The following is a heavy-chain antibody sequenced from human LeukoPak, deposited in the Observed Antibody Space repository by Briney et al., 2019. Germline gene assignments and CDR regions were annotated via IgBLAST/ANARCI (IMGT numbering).Heavy chain of an antibody. CDR2: INAGNGNT. Sequence: ASVKVSCKASGYTFTSYAMHWGRQAPGQRLEWMGWINAGNGNTKYSQKFQGRVTITRDTSASTAYMELSSLRSEDTAVYYCARGGSYRWFDYWGQGTLVTVSS. CDR3: ARGGSYRWFDY. J-gene: IGHJ4*02. V-gene: IGHV1-3*01. CDR1: GYTFTSYA. D-gene: IGHD1-26*01.